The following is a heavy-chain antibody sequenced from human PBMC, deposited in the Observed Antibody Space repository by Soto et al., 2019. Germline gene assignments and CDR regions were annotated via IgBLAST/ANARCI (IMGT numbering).Heavy chain of an antibody. Sequence: ASVKVSCKASGYTFTSYGISWVRQAPGQGLEWMGWISAYNGNTNYAQKLQGRVTMTTDTSTSTAYMELRSLRSDDTAVYYCARYCSSTSCGYYYYYYYMAVWGKGTTVTSP. D-gene: IGHD2-2*01. J-gene: IGHJ6*03. CDR2: ISAYNGNT. CDR3: ARYCSSTSCGYYYYYYYMAV. CDR1: GYTFTSYG. V-gene: IGHV1-18*01.